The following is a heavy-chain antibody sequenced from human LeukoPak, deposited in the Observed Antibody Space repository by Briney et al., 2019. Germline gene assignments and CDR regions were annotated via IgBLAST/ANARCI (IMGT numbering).Heavy chain of an antibody. Sequence: GSLRLSCTASGFMFSSYGMHWVRQAPGKGLDWMAYIQHDGSGQFYADSVKGRFTISRDNSKNTVYLQMNSLRVEDTALYYCAKFDTVMVNHDAFDIWGLGTMVTVSS. CDR3: AKFDTVMVNHDAFDI. CDR1: GFMFSSYG. V-gene: IGHV3-30*02. J-gene: IGHJ3*02. CDR2: IQHDGSGQ. D-gene: IGHD5-18*01.